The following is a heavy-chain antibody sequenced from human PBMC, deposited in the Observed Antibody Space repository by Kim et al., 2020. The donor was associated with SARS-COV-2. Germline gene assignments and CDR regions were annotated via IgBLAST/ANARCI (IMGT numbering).Heavy chain of an antibody. J-gene: IGHJ6*02. D-gene: IGHD3-10*01. CDR1: GYTFTSYY. Sequence: ASVKVSCKASGYTFTSYYMHWVRQAPGQGLEWMGIINPSGGSTSYAQKFQGRVTMTRDTSTSTVYMELSSLRSEDTAVYYCARGTWFGGYYYYGMDVWGQGTTVTVSS. V-gene: IGHV1-46*01. CDR2: INPSGGST. CDR3: ARGTWFGGYYYYGMDV.